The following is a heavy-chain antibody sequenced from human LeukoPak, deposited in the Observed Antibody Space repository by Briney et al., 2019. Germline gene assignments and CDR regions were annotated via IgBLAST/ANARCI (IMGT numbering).Heavy chain of an antibody. Sequence: PSETLSLTCTVSGGSISTSSYYWRWIRQPPGKGLEWIGYIYYSGSTNYNPSLKSRVTISVDTSKNQFSLKLSSVTAADTAVYYCAKVKDLLWFGEPGGAFDIWGQGTMVTVSS. J-gene: IGHJ3*02. CDR2: IYYSGST. CDR3: AKVKDLLWFGEPGGAFDI. CDR1: GGSISTSSYY. D-gene: IGHD3-10*01. V-gene: IGHV4-61*01.